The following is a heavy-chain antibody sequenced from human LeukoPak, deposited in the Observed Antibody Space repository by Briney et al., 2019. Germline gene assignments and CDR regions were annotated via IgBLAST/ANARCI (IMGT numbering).Heavy chain of an antibody. D-gene: IGHD4-23*01. J-gene: IGHJ4*02. CDR2: ISYDGSNK. Sequence: GGSLRLSCAASGFTFSSYGMHWVRQAPGKGLEWVAVISYDGSNKYYADSVKGRFTISRDNSKNTLYLQMNSLRAEDTAVYYCAKGYGGNPPEVWYFDYWGQGTLVTVSS. CDR3: AKGYGGNPPEVWYFDY. CDR1: GFTFSSYG. V-gene: IGHV3-30*18.